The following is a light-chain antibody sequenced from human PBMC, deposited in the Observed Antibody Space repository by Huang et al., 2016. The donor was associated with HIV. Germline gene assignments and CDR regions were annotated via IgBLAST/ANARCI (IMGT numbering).Light chain of an antibody. Sequence: EIVLPQSPGTLSLSPGERATLSCRASQSVSSSYLAGYQQKPGQAPRRLIYDASNRATGIPDRFRGSGSGADFTLTISRLEPEDFAVYYCLQYGSSPTWTFGQGTKVEIK. CDR3: LQYGSSPTWT. V-gene: IGKV3-20*01. CDR1: QSVSSSY. CDR2: DAS. J-gene: IGKJ1*01.